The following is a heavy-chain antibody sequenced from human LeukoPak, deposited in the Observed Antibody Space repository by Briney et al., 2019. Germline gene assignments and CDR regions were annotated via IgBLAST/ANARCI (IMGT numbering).Heavy chain of an antibody. CDR3: ARERSYGSGSYDY. Sequence: SGGSLRLSCAASGFTFSSYTMHWVRQAPGKGLEWVAVISYDESNKYYADSVKGRFTISRDNSKNTLYLQMNSLRPEDAAVYYCARERSYGSGSYDYWGQGTLVTVSS. D-gene: IGHD3-10*01. V-gene: IGHV3-30-3*01. J-gene: IGHJ4*02. CDR1: GFTFSSYT. CDR2: ISYDESNK.